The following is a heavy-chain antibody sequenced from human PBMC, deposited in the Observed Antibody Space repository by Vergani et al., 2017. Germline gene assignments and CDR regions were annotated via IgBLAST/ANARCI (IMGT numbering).Heavy chain of an antibody. V-gene: IGHV3-33*01. D-gene: IGHD2-15*01. J-gene: IGHJ4*02. CDR2: IWYDGSNK. Sequence: QVQLVESGGGVVQPGRSLRLSCAASGFTFSSYGMHWVRQAPGKGLEWVAVIWYDGSNKYYADSVKGRFTISRDNSKNTLYLQMNSLRAEDTAVYYCARDQCSGGSCALDYWGQGTLVTVSS. CDR1: GFTFSSYG. CDR3: ARDQCSGGSCALDY.